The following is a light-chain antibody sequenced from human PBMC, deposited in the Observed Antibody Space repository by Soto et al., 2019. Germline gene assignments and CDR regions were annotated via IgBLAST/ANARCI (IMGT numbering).Light chain of an antibody. V-gene: IGKV3-11*01. Sequence: EIVLTQSPATLSLSPGERATLSCRASQSVSSYLAWYQQKPGQAPRLLIYDASNRATGIPARFSGSGSGTDFAITISSLEPEEFAVSPWQQRRNWPPTFCQGTRLEIK. CDR1: QSVSSY. CDR3: QQRRNWPPT. CDR2: DAS. J-gene: IGKJ5*01.